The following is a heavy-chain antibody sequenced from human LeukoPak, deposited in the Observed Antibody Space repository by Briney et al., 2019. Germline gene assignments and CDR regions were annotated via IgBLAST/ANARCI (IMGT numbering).Heavy chain of an antibody. CDR2: ICTSGST. CDR1: GGSISSYY. D-gene: IGHD3-10*01. Sequence: SETQSLTCTVSGGSISSYYWSWIRQPAGKGLEWIGRICTSGSTNYNPSLKSRVTMSVDTSKNQFSLKLSSVTAADTAVYYCAREYVVTMVRGVMGAFDIWGQGTMVTVSS. J-gene: IGHJ3*02. CDR3: AREYVVTMVRGVMGAFDI. V-gene: IGHV4-4*07.